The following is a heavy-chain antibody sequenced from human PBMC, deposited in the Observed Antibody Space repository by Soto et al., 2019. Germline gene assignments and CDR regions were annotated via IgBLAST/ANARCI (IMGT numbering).Heavy chain of an antibody. CDR1: GGSISSGGYY. Sequence: QVQLQESGPGLVKPSQTLSLTCTVSGGSISSGGYYWSWIRQHPGKGLEWIGYIYYSGSTYYNPSLKSRVTISVDTSKNQFSLKLSSVTAADTAVYYCARDKRHYDFWSGYYTGGTMDVWGQGTTVTVSS. D-gene: IGHD3-3*01. J-gene: IGHJ6*02. CDR3: ARDKRHYDFWSGYYTGGTMDV. V-gene: IGHV4-31*03. CDR2: IYYSGST.